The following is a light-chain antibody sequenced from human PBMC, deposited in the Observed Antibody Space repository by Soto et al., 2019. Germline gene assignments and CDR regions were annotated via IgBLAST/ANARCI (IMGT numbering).Light chain of an antibody. CDR3: GTWDSRLSVVV. CDR2: DNN. CDR1: SSNIGNNY. Sequence: QSVLTQPPSVSAAPRQKVAISCPGSSSNIGNNYVSWYHRVPGSAPKLLIYDNNERPSGIPDRFSGSKSGTSATLDITGLQTGDEGDYYCGTWDSRLSVVVFGGGSKLTVL. V-gene: IGLV1-51*01. J-gene: IGLJ2*01.